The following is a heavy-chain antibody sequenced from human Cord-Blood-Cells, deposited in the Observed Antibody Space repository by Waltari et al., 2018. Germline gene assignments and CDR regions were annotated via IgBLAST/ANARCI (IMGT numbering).Heavy chain of an antibody. J-gene: IGHJ4*02. CDR2: ISYDGNNK. CDR1: GFCFSSSA. V-gene: IGHV3-30-3*01. CDR3: ARVPYSSGPLDY. Sequence: QVQLVAAGGGVLQPGRSLRLLCGGSGFCFSSSAMHWVRQAPGKGLEWVAVISYDGNNKYYADSVKGRFTISRDNSKNTLYLQMNSLRAEDTAVYYCARVPYSSGPLDYWGQGTLVTVSS. D-gene: IGHD6-19*01.